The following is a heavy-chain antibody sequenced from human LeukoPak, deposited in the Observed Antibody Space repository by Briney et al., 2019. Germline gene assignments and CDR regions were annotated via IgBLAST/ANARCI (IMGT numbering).Heavy chain of an antibody. Sequence: PSETLSLTCTVSGGSISSYYWSWIRQPPGKGLEWIGSIYYSGYTNYKSSPKSRVTISVDTSKNQFSLKLSSVTAADTAVYYCARTTMVRGTYYMDVWGKGTTVTVSS. CDR3: ARTTMVRGTYYMDV. V-gene: IGHV4-59*01. J-gene: IGHJ6*03. CDR2: IYYSGYT. D-gene: IGHD3-10*01. CDR1: GGSISSYY.